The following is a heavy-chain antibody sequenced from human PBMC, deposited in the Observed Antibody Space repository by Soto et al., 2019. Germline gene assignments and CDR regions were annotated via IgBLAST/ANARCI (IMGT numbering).Heavy chain of an antibody. CDR1: GFSFDAYA. Sequence: EVQLVESGGGSVQPGRSLRLSCTASGFSFDAYAMPWVRQAPGKGLEWVSGISWNRGSIGYADSVKGRFTISRDNAKKSLYLQMNSLGAEDTALYYCAKDSSPLPASEFHYWGQGTLVTVSS. J-gene: IGHJ4*02. CDR2: ISWNRGSI. V-gene: IGHV3-9*01. CDR3: AKDSSPLPASEFHY. D-gene: IGHD2-21*02.